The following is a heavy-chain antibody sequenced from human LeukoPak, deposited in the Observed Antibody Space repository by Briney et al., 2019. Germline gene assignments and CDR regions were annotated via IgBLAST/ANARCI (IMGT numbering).Heavy chain of an antibody. Sequence: GGSLTLSCAASGFTFITYAFHWVRQAPGKGLEYVSAISNNGEDTYYADSVKGRFTISRDNSKHTLYLQMGRLRAEDMAVYYCVRGGGVVAGTYDYWGQGTLVTVSS. CDR3: VRGGGVVAGTYDY. CDR1: GFTFITYA. D-gene: IGHD6-19*01. J-gene: IGHJ4*02. CDR2: ISNNGEDT. V-gene: IGHV3-64*02.